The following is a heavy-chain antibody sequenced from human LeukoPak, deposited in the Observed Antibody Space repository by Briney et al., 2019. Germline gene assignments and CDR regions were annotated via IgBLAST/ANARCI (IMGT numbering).Heavy chain of an antibody. CDR1: GYTFTSYG. Sequence: ASVKVSCKASGYTFTSYGISWVRQAPGQGLEWMGWISAYNGNTNYAQKLQGRVTMTTDTSTSTAYMELRSLRSDDTAVYYCARGDYDSSGYYYAAGIDYWGQGTLVTVSS. V-gene: IGHV1-18*01. J-gene: IGHJ4*02. CDR3: ARGDYDSSGYYYAAGIDY. CDR2: ISAYNGNT. D-gene: IGHD3-22*01.